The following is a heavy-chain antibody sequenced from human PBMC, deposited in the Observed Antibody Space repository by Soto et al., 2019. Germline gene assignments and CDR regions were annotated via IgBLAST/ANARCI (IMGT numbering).Heavy chain of an antibody. CDR2: ISYDGRKK. Sequence: QVQLVESGGGVVQPGRSLRLSCAASGFTFSSYGIHWVRQAPGKGLEWVALISYDGRKKYYADSVKGRFTISRDNSKNTPKLEMGSLGTEDTAVFFCASPAGGGGFDYWGQGTLVTVSS. V-gene: IGHV3-30*03. J-gene: IGHJ4*02. CDR3: ASPAGGGGFDY. CDR1: GFTFSSYG. D-gene: IGHD3-16*01.